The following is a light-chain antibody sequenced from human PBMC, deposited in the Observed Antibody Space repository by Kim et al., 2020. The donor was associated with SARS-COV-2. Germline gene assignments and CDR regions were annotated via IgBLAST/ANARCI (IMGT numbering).Light chain of an antibody. CDR1: QNVTIW. CDR2: QAS. CDR3: QQYSSDST. Sequence: DIQMTQSPSTLPASVGDRVTITCRASQNVTIWFAWYQQKPGKAPKLLIDQASRLEFGVPSRFSGSGSGTEFTLTISRLQPDDFATYYCQQYSSDSTFGQGTKLEI. V-gene: IGKV1-5*03. J-gene: IGKJ2*01.